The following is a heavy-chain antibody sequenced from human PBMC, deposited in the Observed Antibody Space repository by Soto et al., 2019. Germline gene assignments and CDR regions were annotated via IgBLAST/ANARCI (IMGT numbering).Heavy chain of an antibody. CDR2: IHGDGDYS. CDR1: GFMFSCCA. J-gene: IGHJ2*01. V-gene: IGHV3-23*01. CDR3: ARNRGGGSYITWSFAV. D-gene: IGHD1-26*01. Sequence: EVQLLDSGGGLVQPGGSLRLSCAASGFMFSCCAMSWVRQAPGKGLEWVSTIHGDGDYSNYTDSVEGRFTISRDNSRHTLYLQIISLRGDDPAVYYCARNRGGGSYITWSFAVWGRGTVVTVSS.